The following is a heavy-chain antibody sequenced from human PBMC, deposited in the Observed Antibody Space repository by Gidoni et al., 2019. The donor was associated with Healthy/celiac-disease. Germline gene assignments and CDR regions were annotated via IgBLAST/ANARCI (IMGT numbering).Heavy chain of an antibody. CDR2: INPNSGGT. Sequence: QVQLVQSGAAVKKPGASVTFSCKACAYTFTGYYMHWVRQAPGQGLEWMGRINPNSGGTNYAQKLQGRVTMTRDTAISKAYMELSRLRSDDTAVYYCASASIAARPVDYWGQGTLVTVSS. V-gene: IGHV1-2*06. D-gene: IGHD6-6*01. J-gene: IGHJ4*02. CDR1: AYTFTGYY. CDR3: ASASIAARPVDY.